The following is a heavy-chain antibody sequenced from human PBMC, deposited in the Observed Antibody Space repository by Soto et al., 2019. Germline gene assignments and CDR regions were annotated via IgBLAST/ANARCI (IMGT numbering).Heavy chain of an antibody. V-gene: IGHV2-5*02. J-gene: IGHJ5*02. CDR3: AHVDGSYSDSNCRQGFAP. CDR1: AFSLSTSGVG. CDR2: IYCDDDQ. Sequence: QSTLKEYGPTLANPIQTLTLTCTFSAFSLSTSGVGEGRIRQPPVKALEWLALIYCDDDQSYNPSLKSRLTITMETARNQVVLTMTHMDPVNTGTYYCAHVDGSYSDSNCRQGFAPWGEGTLVTVS. D-gene: IGHD3-22*01.